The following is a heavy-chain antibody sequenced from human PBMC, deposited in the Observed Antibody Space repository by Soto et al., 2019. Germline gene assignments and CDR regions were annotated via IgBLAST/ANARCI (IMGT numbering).Heavy chain of an antibody. Sequence: QVQVVESGGGVVQPGRSLRLSCAASAFTFSGYAMHWVRQAPGKGLEWVAVISNDGSNKYYADSVKGRFTISRDNSKNTLFLQMNSLRPEDTAVYHCARGFSSGWSRIDSWGQGIMVTV. CDR1: AFTFSGYA. D-gene: IGHD6-19*01. CDR3: ARGFSSGWSRIDS. V-gene: IGHV3-30-3*01. J-gene: IGHJ4*02. CDR2: ISNDGSNK.